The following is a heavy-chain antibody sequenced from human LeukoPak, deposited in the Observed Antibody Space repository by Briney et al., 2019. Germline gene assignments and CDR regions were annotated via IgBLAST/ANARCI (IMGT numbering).Heavy chain of an antibody. CDR2: IIPIFGTA. J-gene: IGHJ4*02. V-gene: IGHV1-69*06. CDR1: GGTFSSYA. CDR3: ARGIGGYDYVWGSYRPNQFDY. Sequence: SVKVSCKASGGTFSSYAISWVRQAPGQGLEWMGGIIPIFGTANYAQKFQGRVTITADKSTSTAYMELSSLRSEDTAVYYCARGIGGYDYVWGSYRPNQFDYWGQGTLVTVSS. D-gene: IGHD3-16*02.